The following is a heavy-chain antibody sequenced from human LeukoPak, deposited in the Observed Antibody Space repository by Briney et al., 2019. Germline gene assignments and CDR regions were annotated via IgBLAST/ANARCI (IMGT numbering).Heavy chain of an antibody. D-gene: IGHD6-6*01. V-gene: IGHV4-38-2*02. J-gene: IGHJ6*03. CDR3: ARVSSSPYYYYYMDV. Sequence: SETLSLTCTVSGYSISSGYYWGWIRQPPGKGLEWIGSIYHSGSTYYNPSLKSRVTISVYTSKNQFSLKLSSVTAADTAVYYCARVSSSPYYYYYMDVWGKGTTVTVSS. CDR2: IYHSGST. CDR1: GYSISSGYY.